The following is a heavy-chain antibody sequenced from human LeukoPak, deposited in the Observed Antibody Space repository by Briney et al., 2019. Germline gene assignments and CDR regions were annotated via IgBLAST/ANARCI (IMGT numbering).Heavy chain of an antibody. D-gene: IGHD6-6*01. V-gene: IGHV1-69*01. J-gene: IGHJ4*02. Sequence: SVKVSCKASGGTFSSYAISWVRQAPGQGLEWMGGIIPIFGTANYAQKFQGRVTITADESTSTAYMGLSSLRSEDTAVYYCARGAFDRLEYSSYRSFDYWGQGTLVTASS. CDR1: GGTFSSYA. CDR3: ARGAFDRLEYSSYRSFDY. CDR2: IIPIFGTA.